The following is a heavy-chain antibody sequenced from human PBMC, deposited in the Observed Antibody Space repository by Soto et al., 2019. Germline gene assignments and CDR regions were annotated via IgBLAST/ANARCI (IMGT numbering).Heavy chain of an antibody. J-gene: IGHJ5*02. V-gene: IGHV4-39*07. CDR1: GGSISSSSYY. CDR3: ARVPYP. CDR2: IYHSVST. Sequence: SETLSLTCTVSGGSISSSSYYWGWIRQPPGKGLEWIGYIYHSVSTYYNPSLKSRVTISVDRSKNQFSLKLSSVTAADTAVYCCARVPYPWGQGTLVTVSS.